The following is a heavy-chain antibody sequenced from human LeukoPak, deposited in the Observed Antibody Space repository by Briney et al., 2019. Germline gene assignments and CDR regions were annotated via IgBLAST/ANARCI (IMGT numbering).Heavy chain of an antibody. CDR3: ARDSGTIPFDY. D-gene: IGHD1-1*01. CDR1: GFTVSSNY. J-gene: IGHJ4*02. V-gene: IGHV3-53*01. CDR2: IYSGGDT. Sequence: GGSLRLSCAASGFTVSSNYMSWVRQAPGKGLEWVSVIYSGGDTYYADSVKGRFTISRDNSKNTLYLQMNSLRAEDTAVYYCARDSGTIPFDYWGQGTLVTVSS.